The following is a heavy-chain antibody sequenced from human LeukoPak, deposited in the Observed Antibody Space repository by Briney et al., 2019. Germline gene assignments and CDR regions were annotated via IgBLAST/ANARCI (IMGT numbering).Heavy chain of an antibody. Sequence: GGSLRLSCAASGFTFSSYAMSWVRQAPGKGLEWVSAISGSGGSTYYADSVKGRFTISRDNSKNTLYLQMNSLRAEDTAVYHCAKAVGPYYYDSSGYYKYYYFDYWGQGTLVTVSS. V-gene: IGHV3-23*01. CDR3: AKAVGPYYYDSSGYYKYYYFDY. CDR1: GFTFSSYA. D-gene: IGHD3-22*01. CDR2: ISGSGGST. J-gene: IGHJ4*02.